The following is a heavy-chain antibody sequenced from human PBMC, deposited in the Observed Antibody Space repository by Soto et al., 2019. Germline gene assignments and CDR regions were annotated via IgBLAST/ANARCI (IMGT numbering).Heavy chain of an antibody. CDR2: IYYSGST. CDR1: GGSISSYY. Sequence: SETLSLTCTVSGGSISSYYWSWIRQPPGKGLEWIGYIYYSGSTNYNPSLKSRVTISVDTSKNRFSLKLSSVTAADTAVYYCARHSSYSSLDYGYYYGMDVWGQGTTVTVSS. D-gene: IGHD6-6*01. J-gene: IGHJ6*02. CDR3: ARHSSYSSLDYGYYYGMDV. V-gene: IGHV4-59*08.